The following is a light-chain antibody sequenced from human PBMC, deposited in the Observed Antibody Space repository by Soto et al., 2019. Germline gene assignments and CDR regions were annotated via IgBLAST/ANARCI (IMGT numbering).Light chain of an antibody. J-gene: IGKJ5*01. Sequence: EIVLTQSPGTLSLSPGERATLSCRASQSVSSSYLAWYQQKPGQAPRLLIYGASSRATGIPDRFSGSGSGTDFTLPISRLEPEDFAVYYCQQYGSSPVTFGQGTRLEMK. CDR1: QSVSSSY. V-gene: IGKV3-20*01. CDR3: QQYGSSPVT. CDR2: GAS.